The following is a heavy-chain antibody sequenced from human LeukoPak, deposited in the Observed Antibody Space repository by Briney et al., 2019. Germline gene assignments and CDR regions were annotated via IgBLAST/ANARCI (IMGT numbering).Heavy chain of an antibody. J-gene: IGHJ4*02. CDR2: IYYSGNT. V-gene: IGHV4-39*01. D-gene: IGHD6-6*01. Sequence: PSETLSLTCTVSGRSISSSSYYCGWLRQPPGKGLEWIGSIYYSGNTYYNPSLKSRVTISVDTSKNQFSLNLTSVTAADTAVSYCARHKLPIDYWGQGTLVTVSS. CDR3: ARHKLPIDY. CDR1: GRSISSSSYY.